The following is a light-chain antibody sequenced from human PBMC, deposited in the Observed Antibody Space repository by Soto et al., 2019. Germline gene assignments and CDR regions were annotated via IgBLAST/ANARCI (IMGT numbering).Light chain of an antibody. V-gene: IGKV3-20*01. CDR3: HQRQSWPRT. Sequence: EIVLTQSPGTLSLSPGERATLSCRASQSVSGTYLAWYQQTPGQAPRLLIYGASSRATGIPDRFSGSGSGTDFTLTISRLEPEDFAVYYCHQRQSWPRTFGQGTKVDIK. CDR2: GAS. CDR1: QSVSGTY. J-gene: IGKJ1*01.